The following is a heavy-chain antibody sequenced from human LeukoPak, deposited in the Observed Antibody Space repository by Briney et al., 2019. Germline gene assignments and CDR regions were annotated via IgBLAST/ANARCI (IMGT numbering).Heavy chain of an antibody. CDR3: ARVKTMIVDCYYYYMDV. CDR1: GYTFTSYG. J-gene: IGHJ6*03. CDR2: ISAYNGNT. Sequence: GASVKVSCKASGYTFTSYGISWVRQAPGQGLEWMGWISAYNGNTNYAQKLQGRVTMTTDTSTSTAYMELRSLRSDDTAVYYCARVKTMIVDCYYYYMDVWGKGTTVTISS. D-gene: IGHD3-22*01. V-gene: IGHV1-18*01.